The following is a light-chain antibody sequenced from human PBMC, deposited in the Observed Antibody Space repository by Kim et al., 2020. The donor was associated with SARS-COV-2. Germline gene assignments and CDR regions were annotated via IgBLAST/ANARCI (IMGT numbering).Light chain of an antibody. CDR2: GID. V-gene: IGLV7-43*01. J-gene: IGLJ2*01. CDR1: TGAVTRDHH. Sequence: QAVVSQEPSLTVSPGGTVTLTCASSTGAVTRDHHPNWFQQKPGLAPRPPIYGIDNKHPWTPARFSGSLLGDKAALTLSGVQPEDEADYYCLLYYGDTRVFGGGTQLTVL. CDR3: LLYYGDTRV.